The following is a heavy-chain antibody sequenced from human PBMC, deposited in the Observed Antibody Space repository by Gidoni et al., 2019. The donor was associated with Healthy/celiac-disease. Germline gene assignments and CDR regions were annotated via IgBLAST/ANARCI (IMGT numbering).Heavy chain of an antibody. V-gene: IGHV4-31*02. CDR3: ARENLKDTAMVRFDY. Sequence: STYYNPSLKSRVTISVDTSKNQFSLKLSSVTAADTAVYYCARENLKDTAMVRFDYWGQGTLVTVSS. J-gene: IGHJ4*02. CDR2: ST. D-gene: IGHD5-18*01.